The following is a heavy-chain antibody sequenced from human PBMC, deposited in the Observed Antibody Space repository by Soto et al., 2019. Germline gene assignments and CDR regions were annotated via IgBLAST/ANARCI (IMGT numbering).Heavy chain of an antibody. V-gene: IGHV1-18*01. Sequence: QVQLVQSGDEVKKPGASVKVSCKASGYIFVNYGIACVRQAPGQGLEWMGWISPYTGNTHSATKVQGRLTMTTDTSMSTAYMDLGSLTSDDTAVYYCVMVDNYVTPTPQDVWGQGTTVTVSS. CDR3: VMVDNYVTPTPQDV. CDR2: ISPYTGNT. CDR1: GYIFVNYG. D-gene: IGHD3-16*01. J-gene: IGHJ6*02.